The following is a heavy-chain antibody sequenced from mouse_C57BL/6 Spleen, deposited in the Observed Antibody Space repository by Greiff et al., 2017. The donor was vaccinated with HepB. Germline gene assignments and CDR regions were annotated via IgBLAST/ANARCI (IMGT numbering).Heavy chain of an antibody. CDR1: GYSFTGYY. D-gene: IGHD1-1*01. J-gene: IGHJ4*01. CDR3: ARGGYYDGSSYAMDY. CDR2: INPSTGGT. Sequence: VQLQQSGPELVKPGASVKISCKASGYSFTGYYMNWVKQSPEKSLEWIGEINPSTGGTTYNQKFKAKATLTVDKSSSTAYMQLKSLTSEDSAVYYCARGGYYDGSSYAMDYWGQGTSVTVSS. V-gene: IGHV1-42*01.